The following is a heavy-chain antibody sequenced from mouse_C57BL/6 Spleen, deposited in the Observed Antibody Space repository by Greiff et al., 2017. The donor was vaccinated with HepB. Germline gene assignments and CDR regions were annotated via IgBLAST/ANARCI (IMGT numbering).Heavy chain of an antibody. D-gene: IGHD2-14*01. J-gene: IGHJ2*01. V-gene: IGHV1-52*01. CDR3: ARTGVRRYYFDY. CDR2: IDPSDSET. CDR1: GYTFTSYW. Sequence: VQLQQPGAELVRPGSSVKLSCKASGYTFTSYWMHWVKQRPIQGLEWIGNIDPSDSETHYNQKFKDKATLTVDKSSSTAYMQLSSLTSEDSAVYYCARTGVRRYYFDYWGQGTTLTVSS.